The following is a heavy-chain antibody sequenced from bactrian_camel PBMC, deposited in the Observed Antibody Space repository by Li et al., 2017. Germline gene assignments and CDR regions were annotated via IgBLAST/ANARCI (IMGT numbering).Heavy chain of an antibody. CDR1: RSLYSGAC. J-gene: IGHJ4*01. D-gene: IGHD7*01. V-gene: IGHV3S6*01. Sequence: HVQLVESGGGSVQAGGSLRLSCVASRSLYSGACVGWLRQAPGKEREGVAAIDSDGIANYADPVKGRFTISKENNKNTLYLQMNSLKPEDTAMYYCAADRPPLWSGGSLFERGFNHWGQGTQVTVS. CDR2: IDSDGIA. CDR3: AADRPPLWSGGSLFERGFNH.